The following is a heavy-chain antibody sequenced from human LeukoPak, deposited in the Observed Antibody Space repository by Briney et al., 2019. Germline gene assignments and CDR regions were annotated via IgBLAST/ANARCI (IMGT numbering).Heavy chain of an antibody. V-gene: IGHV4-4*02. CDR1: GGSISSSNW. Sequence: SETLSLTCAVSGGSISSSNWWSWVRQPPGKGLEWIGVIYHSGSTNYNPSLKSRVTISVDKSKNQFSLKLSSVTAADTAVYYCARGYSSSWYCYDPWGQGILVTVSS. D-gene: IGHD6-13*01. CDR2: IYHSGST. CDR3: ARGYSSSWYCYDP. J-gene: IGHJ5*02.